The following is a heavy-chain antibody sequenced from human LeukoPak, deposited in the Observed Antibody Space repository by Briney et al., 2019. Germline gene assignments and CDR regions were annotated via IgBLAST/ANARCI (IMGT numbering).Heavy chain of an antibody. D-gene: IGHD6-13*01. J-gene: IGHJ4*02. CDR3: ARGAAATY. V-gene: IGHV4-59*01. CDR2: IYSSGST. Sequence: GSLRLSCAASGFTFSSSAMSWVRQPPGKGLEWIGYIYSSGSTNYNPSLKSRVTISVGTSKNQFSLKLSSVTAADTAVYYCARGAAATYWGQGTLVTVSS. CDR1: GFTFSSSA.